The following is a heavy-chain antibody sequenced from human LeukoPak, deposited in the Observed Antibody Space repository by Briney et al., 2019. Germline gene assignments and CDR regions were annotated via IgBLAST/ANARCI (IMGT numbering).Heavy chain of an antibody. CDR1: GFTFSSYS. Sequence: GGSLRLSCAASGFTFSSYSMNWVRQAPGKGLGWVSYISSSSSTIYYADSVKGRFTISRNNAKNSLYLQMNSLRAEDTAVYYCAREASGYSSSGVFGPYYYYYMDVWGKGTTVTVSS. J-gene: IGHJ6*03. D-gene: IGHD6-6*01. V-gene: IGHV3-48*01. CDR2: ISSSSSTI. CDR3: AREASGYSSSGVFGPYYYYYMDV.